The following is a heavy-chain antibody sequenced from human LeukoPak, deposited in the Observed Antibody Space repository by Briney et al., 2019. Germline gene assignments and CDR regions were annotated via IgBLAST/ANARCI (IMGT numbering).Heavy chain of an antibody. J-gene: IGHJ6*03. CDR3: ARVNLEWLSNPIYYYYYMDV. D-gene: IGHD3-3*01. CDR2: IYYSGST. CDR1: GGSISSYY. Sequence: SETLSLTCTVSGGSISSYYWSWIRQPPGKGLEWIGYIYYSGSTNYNPSLKSRVTISVDTSKNQFSLKLSSVTAADTAVYYCARVNLEWLSNPIYYYYYMDVWGKGTTVTVSS. V-gene: IGHV4-59*01.